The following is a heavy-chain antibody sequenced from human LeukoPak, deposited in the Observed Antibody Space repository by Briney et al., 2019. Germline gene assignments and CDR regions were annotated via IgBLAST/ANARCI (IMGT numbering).Heavy chain of an antibody. Sequence: SETLSLTCAVYGGSFSGYYWSWIRQPPGKGLEWIGEINHSGSTNYNPSLKSRVTISVDTSKNQFSLKLSSVTAADTAVYYCARRIRTAVYAMYNWFDPWGQGTLVTVSS. D-gene: IGHD2-8*01. J-gene: IGHJ5*02. V-gene: IGHV4-34*01. CDR2: INHSGST. CDR3: ARRIRTAVYAMYNWFDP. CDR1: GGSFSGYY.